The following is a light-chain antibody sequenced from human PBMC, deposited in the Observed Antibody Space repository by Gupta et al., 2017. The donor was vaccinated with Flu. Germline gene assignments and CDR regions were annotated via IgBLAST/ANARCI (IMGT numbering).Light chain of an antibody. CDR1: QDITNY. CDR2: DAS. Sequence: SSLSASVGDRVTITCQANQDITNYLNWYQQKPGKAPKLLIYDASNWETGVPSRFSGSGFGTDFTLTISSRQPDDIAIYYCQQYDDSPHITFGHGTKVDFK. CDR3: QQYDDSPHIT. J-gene: IGKJ3*01. V-gene: IGKV1-33*01.